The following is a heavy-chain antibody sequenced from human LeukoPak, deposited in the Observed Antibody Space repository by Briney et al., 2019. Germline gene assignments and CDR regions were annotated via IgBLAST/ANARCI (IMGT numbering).Heavy chain of an antibody. CDR3: ARASNTTWYNWIDP. CDR2: INTDGTST. J-gene: IGHJ5*02. D-gene: IGHD1-14*01. Sequence: GGSLRLSCAASGFTFSSYWMYWVRQDPGKGLVCVSRINTDGTSTTYADSVKGRFTISRDNAKNTLYLQMNSMRAEDTAVYYCARASNTTWYNWIDPWGQGTLVTVSS. V-gene: IGHV3-74*01. CDR1: GFTFSSYW.